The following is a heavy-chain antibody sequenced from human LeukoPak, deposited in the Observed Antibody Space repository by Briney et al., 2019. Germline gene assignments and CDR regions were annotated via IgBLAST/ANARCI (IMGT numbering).Heavy chain of an antibody. D-gene: IGHD4-17*01. CDR1: GGSISSSSYS. J-gene: IGHJ4*02. Sequence: SETLSLTCTVSGGSISSSSYSWGWIRQPPGKGLEWIGSIYYGGSTYYNPSLKSRVTISVDTSKNQFSLKLSSVTAADTAVYYCARHRGNYGDYVPYYFDYWGQGTLVTVSS. CDR2: IYYGGST. CDR3: ARHRGNYGDYVPYYFDY. V-gene: IGHV4-39*01.